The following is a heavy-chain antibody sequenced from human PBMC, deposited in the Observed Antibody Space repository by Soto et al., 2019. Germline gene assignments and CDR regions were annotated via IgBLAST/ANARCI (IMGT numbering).Heavy chain of an antibody. CDR1: GVTFSGSA. Sequence: GGSLRLSCAASGVTFSGSAMHWVRQASGKGLEWVGRIRSKANSYATAYAASVKGRFTISRDDSKNTAYLQMNSLKTEDTAVYYCTSPNSGSYLASDYWGQGTLVTVS. CDR2: IRSKANSYAT. V-gene: IGHV3-73*01. CDR3: TSPNSGSYLASDY. D-gene: IGHD1-26*01. J-gene: IGHJ4*02.